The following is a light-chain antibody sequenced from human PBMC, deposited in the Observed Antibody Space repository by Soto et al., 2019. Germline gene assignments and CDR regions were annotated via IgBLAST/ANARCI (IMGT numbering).Light chain of an antibody. CDR1: SSDVGGYNY. V-gene: IGLV2-8*01. J-gene: IGLJ1*01. CDR2: EVS. Sequence: QSALTQPPSASGSPGQSVTISCTGTSSDVGGYNYVSWYQQLPGKAPKLMIYEVSKRPSGVPDRFSGSKSGNTASLTVSGLQAEDEADYYCSSYAGSNRVFGTGTKGTVL. CDR3: SSYAGSNRV.